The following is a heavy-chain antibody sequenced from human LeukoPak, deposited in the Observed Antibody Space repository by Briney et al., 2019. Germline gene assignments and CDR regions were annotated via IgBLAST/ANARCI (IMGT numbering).Heavy chain of an antibody. V-gene: IGHV1-2*02. D-gene: IGHD2-21*02. CDR1: GYTFTSYG. J-gene: IGHJ3*02. CDR2: INPYSGGT. Sequence: GASVKVSCKASGYTFTSYGISWVRQAPGQGLEWLGWINPYSGGTNYAQKFQGRVTMTRDTSISTAYMELSRLRSDDTAVYYCARVTSFCGGDCYPNDAFDIWGQGTMVTVSS. CDR3: ARVTSFCGGDCYPNDAFDI.